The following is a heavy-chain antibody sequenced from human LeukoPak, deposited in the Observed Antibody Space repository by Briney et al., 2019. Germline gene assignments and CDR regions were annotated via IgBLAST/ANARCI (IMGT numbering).Heavy chain of an antibody. Sequence: GGSLRLSCAASGFTFSSYEMNWVRQAPGKGLEWVSYTSSSGYTIYYADSVKGRFTTSRDNTKNSLILQMNSLRAEDTAVYYCALSGYGERDHWGQGSLVTVSS. CDR1: GFTFSSYE. J-gene: IGHJ4*02. CDR3: ALSGYGERDH. CDR2: TSSSGYTI. D-gene: IGHD5-12*01. V-gene: IGHV3-48*03.